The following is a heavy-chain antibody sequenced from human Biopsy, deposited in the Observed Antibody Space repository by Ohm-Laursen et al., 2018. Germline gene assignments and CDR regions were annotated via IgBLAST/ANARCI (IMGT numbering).Heavy chain of an antibody. D-gene: IGHD3-10*01. V-gene: IGHV3-21*01. Sequence: SLRLSCAASGFTLSSYSMNRVRQTPGKGLEWVSTISSSSDNIYYVDSVKGRFTISRDNAKNSLYLQMNSLRAEDTAVYYCARSRGNSGIATIYYYGMDVWGQGTTVTVSS. J-gene: IGHJ6*02. CDR2: ISSSSDNI. CDR3: ARSRGNSGIATIYYYGMDV. CDR1: GFTLSSYS.